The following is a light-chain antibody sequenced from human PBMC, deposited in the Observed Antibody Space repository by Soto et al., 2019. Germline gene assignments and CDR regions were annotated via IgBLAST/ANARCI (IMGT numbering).Light chain of an antibody. CDR1: SSDVGSYNL. J-gene: IGLJ3*02. CDR2: ESS. V-gene: IGLV2-23*01. CDR3: CSFSSHSPLV. Sequence: QSALTQPASLSGSPGQSITISCTGTSSDVGSYNLVSWYQQYPGKDPRLLIFESSKRPSGVSNRFSASTSGVTAFLTISGLQSEDEADYYCCSFSSHSPLVFGGGTKLTVL.